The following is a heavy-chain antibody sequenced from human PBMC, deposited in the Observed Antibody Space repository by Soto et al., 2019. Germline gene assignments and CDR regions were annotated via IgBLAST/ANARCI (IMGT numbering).Heavy chain of an antibody. CDR3: ARGGGSYYATGNFDY. CDR1: GGSISSGGYY. D-gene: IGHD1-26*01. J-gene: IGHJ4*02. Sequence: QVQLQESGPGLVKPSQTLSLTCTVSGGSISSGGYYWSWIRQHPGKGLEWIGYIYDSGSTYYNPSLKSRVTISVDTSKNQFSLKLSSVTAADTAVYYCARGGGSYYATGNFDYWGQGTLVTVSS. CDR2: IYDSGST. V-gene: IGHV4-31*03.